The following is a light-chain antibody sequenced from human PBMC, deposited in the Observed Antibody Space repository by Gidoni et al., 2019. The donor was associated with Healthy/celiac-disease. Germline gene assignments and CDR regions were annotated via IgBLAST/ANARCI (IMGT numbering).Light chain of an antibody. CDR3: QQRSNWPPSLT. V-gene: IGKV3-11*01. CDR1: QSVSSY. Sequence: ELVLTQSTATRSLSPGERATLSCRASQSVSSYLAWYQQKPGQAPRLLIYDASNRATGIPARFSGSGSGTDFTLTISSLEPEDFAVYYCQQRSNWPPSLTFXGXTKVEIK. CDR2: DAS. J-gene: IGKJ4*01.